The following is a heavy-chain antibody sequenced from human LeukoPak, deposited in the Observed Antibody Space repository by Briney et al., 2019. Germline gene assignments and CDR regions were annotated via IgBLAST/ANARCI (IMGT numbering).Heavy chain of an antibody. CDR3: ARDNTYCSGSRCYDRFDC. V-gene: IGHV3-7*01. D-gene: IGHD2-15*01. CDR1: GFSLSAYW. Sequence: GGSLRLSCAASGFSLSAYWMTWVRQAPGKGLEWVANINRDGSQKNHVDSVKGRFTISRDNAENSLFLQMNSLTAEDTAVYYCARDNTYCSGSRCYDRFDCWGQGTLVTVSS. J-gene: IGHJ4*02. CDR2: INRDGSQK.